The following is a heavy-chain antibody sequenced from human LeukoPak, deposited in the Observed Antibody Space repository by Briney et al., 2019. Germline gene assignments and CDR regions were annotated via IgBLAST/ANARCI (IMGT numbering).Heavy chain of an antibody. V-gene: IGHV5-51*01. CDR3: ARLIPCHGVCGMDV. J-gene: IGHJ6*02. Sequence: NPEESLKISCKGSGYRFTSYWIGWVRQIPGKGLEWMGIIFPGDLDTTYSPSFQGQVTISADKSISTAYLQWSSLKASDTAMYYCARLIPCHGVCGMDVWGQGTTVTVSS. CDR1: GYRFTSYW. D-gene: IGHD2-21*01. CDR2: IFPGDLDT.